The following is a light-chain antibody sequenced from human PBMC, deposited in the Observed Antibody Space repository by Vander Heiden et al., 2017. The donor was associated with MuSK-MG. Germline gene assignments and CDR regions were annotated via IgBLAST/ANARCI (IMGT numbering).Light chain of an antibody. CDR2: WAS. CDR3: QQYYSTPRT. Sequence: IVMSQSPDSLAGSLGDRATINCKSSQSVLFTSDNKNYLAWYQQKPGQPPKLLIYWASTRESGVPDRFSGSGSGTDFTLTISSLQAEDVAVYYCQQYYSTPRTFGQGTKVEIK. CDR1: QSVLFTSDNKNY. J-gene: IGKJ1*01. V-gene: IGKV4-1*01.